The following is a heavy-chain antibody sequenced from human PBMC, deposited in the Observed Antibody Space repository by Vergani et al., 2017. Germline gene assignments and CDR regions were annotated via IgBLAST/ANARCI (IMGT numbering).Heavy chain of an antibody. Sequence: QVQLVQSGAEVKKPGASVKVSCKASGYTFTGYYMHWVRQAPGQGLEWMGWINPNSGGTNYAQKFQGRVTMTRDTSISTAYMELSRLRSDDTAVYYCARSFPAIKWELLRSALDYWGQGTLVTVSS. J-gene: IGHJ4*02. V-gene: IGHV1-2*02. CDR2: INPNSGGT. D-gene: IGHD1-26*01. CDR1: GYTFTGYY. CDR3: ARSFPAIKWELLRSALDY.